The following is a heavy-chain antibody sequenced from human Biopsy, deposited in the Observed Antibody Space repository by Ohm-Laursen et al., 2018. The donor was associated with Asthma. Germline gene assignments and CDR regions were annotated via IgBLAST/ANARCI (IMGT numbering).Heavy chain of an antibody. D-gene: IGHD6-13*01. J-gene: IGHJ4*02. CDR2: VHSTGST. CDR1: PGSINDYY. V-gene: IGHV4-59*07. CDR3: VRATSTWSQSGPHYFDH. Sequence: SDTLSLTCTVSPGSINDYYWNWIRQFPGKGLEWIGYVHSTGSTRFNPSLKSRLTISVDTSVDQVSLKLTSVTAVDTAVYYCVRATSTWSQSGPHYFDHWGQGTLVTVSS.